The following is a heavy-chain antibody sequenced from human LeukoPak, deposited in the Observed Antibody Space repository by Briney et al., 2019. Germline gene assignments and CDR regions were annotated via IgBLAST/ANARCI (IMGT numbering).Heavy chain of an antibody. CDR1: GGSFSGYY. CDR2: INHSGST. D-gene: IGHD1-14*01. CDR3: ARPDEPGTFDY. J-gene: IGHJ4*02. Sequence: SETLSLACAVYGGSFSGYYWSWIRQPPGKGLEWIGEINHSGSTNYNPSLKSRVTISVDTSKNQFSLKLSSVTAADTAVYYCARPDEPGTFDYWGQGTLVTVSS. V-gene: IGHV4-34*01.